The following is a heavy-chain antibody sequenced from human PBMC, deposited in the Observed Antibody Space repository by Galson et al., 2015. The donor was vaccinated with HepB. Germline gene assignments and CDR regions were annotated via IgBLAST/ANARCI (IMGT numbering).Heavy chain of an antibody. CDR1: GRTFSSYT. Sequence: SVKVSCKASGRTFSSYTISWVRQAPGQGLEWMGRIIPILGIANYAQKFQGRVTITADKSTSTAYMELSSLRSEDTAVYYCARYGGTTNNWFDPWGQGTLVTVSS. V-gene: IGHV1-69*02. J-gene: IGHJ5*02. CDR2: IIPILGIA. D-gene: IGHD1-1*01. CDR3: ARYGGTTNNWFDP.